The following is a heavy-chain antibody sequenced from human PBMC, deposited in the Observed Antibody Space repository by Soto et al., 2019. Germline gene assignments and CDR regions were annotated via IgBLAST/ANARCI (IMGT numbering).Heavy chain of an antibody. Sequence: GGSLRLSCAASGLTFSSYSMNWVRQAPGKGLEWVSYISSSSSTIYYADSVKGRFTISRDNAKNSLYLQMNSLRAEDTAVYYCARGNSGYDLFYFDLWGRGTLVTVSS. J-gene: IGHJ2*01. V-gene: IGHV3-48*04. D-gene: IGHD5-12*01. CDR1: GLTFSSYS. CDR2: ISSSSSTI. CDR3: ARGNSGYDLFYFDL.